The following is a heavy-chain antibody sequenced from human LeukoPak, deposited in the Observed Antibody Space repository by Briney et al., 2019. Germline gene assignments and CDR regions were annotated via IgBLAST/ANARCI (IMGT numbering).Heavy chain of an antibody. D-gene: IGHD6-13*01. Sequence: SETLSLTCTVSGGSISSYYWSWIRQPPGKGLEWIGYIYYSGSTNYNPSLKSRVTISVDTSKNQFSLKLSSVTAADTAVYYCARARYSSSWACDYWGQGTLVPSPQ. J-gene: IGHJ4*02. CDR3: ARARYSSSWACDY. CDR1: GGSISSYY. CDR2: IYYSGST. V-gene: IGHV4-59*01.